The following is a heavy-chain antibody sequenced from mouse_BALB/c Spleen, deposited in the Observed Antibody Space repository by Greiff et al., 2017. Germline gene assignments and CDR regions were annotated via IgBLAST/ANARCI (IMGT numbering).Heavy chain of an antibody. CDR2: IRNKANGYTT. Sequence: EVQLVESGGGLVQPGGSLSLSCAPSGFTFTDYYMSWVRQPPGKALEWLGFIRNKANGYTTEYSASVKRRVTISRDNSQSILYLQMNTLRAEDSATYYCARDEVGYWGYWYFDVWGAGTTVTVSS. J-gene: IGHJ1*01. CDR3: ARDEVGYWGYWYFDV. CDR1: GFTFTDYY. D-gene: IGHD2-3*01. V-gene: IGHV7-3*02.